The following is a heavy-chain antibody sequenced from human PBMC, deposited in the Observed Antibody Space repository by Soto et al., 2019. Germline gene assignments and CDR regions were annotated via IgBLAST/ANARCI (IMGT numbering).Heavy chain of an antibody. CDR3: AKELSRPLRFDP. Sequence: QVQLVQAGAEVRKPGSSVKVSCKASGGIFSTYGVSWVRQAPGQGPEWMGGIIPMFGPANYAEKLQGRVTITADESTSTVYMVLGSLRSEDTAMYYCAKELSRPLRFDPWGQGTLVTVSS. CDR1: GGIFSTYG. CDR2: IIPMFGPA. V-gene: IGHV1-69*12. J-gene: IGHJ5*02.